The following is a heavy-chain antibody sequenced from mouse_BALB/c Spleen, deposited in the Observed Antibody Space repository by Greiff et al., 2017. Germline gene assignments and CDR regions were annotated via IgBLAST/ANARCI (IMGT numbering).Heavy chain of an antibody. CDR2: IYPGNSDT. D-gene: IGHD2-3*01. CDR3: TRNGYYARYYAMDY. Sequence: VQLKQSGTVLARPGASVKMSCKASGYTFTSYWMHWVKQRPGQGLEWIGAIYPGNSDTSYNQKFKGKAKLTAVTSTSTAYMELSSLTNEDSAVYDCTRNGYYARYYAMDYWGQGTSVTVSS. CDR1: GYTFTSYW. V-gene: IGHV1-5*01. J-gene: IGHJ4*01.